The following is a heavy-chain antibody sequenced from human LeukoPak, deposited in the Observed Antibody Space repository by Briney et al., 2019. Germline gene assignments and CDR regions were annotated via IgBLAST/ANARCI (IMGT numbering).Heavy chain of an antibody. CDR3: ARDSPVAPFDY. J-gene: IGHJ4*02. D-gene: IGHD6-19*01. CDR2: IWYDGSNK. V-gene: IGHV3-33*08. CDR1: GFTFSSYG. Sequence: GGSLRLSCAASGFTFSSYGMHWVRQAPGKGLEWVAVIWYDGSNKYYADSVKGRFTISRDNSKNTLYLQMNSLRAEDTAVYYCARDSPVAPFDYWGQGTLVTVSS.